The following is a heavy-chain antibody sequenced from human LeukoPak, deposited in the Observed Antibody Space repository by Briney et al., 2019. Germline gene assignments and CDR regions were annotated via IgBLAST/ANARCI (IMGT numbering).Heavy chain of an antibody. CDR2: IIPILGIA. CDR1: GGTFSSYT. J-gene: IGHJ3*02. V-gene: IGHV1-69*04. Sequence: GASVKVSCKASGGTFSSYTISWVRQAPGQGLEWTGRIIPILGIANYAQKFQGRVTITADKSTSTAYMELSSLRSEDTAVYYCAREDPQSRAFDIWGQGTMVTVSS. CDR3: AREDPQSRAFDI.